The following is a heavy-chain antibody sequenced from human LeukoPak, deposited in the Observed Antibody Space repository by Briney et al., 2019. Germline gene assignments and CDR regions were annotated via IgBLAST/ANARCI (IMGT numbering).Heavy chain of an antibody. V-gene: IGHV1-46*01. CDR2: INPSGGST. CDR3: ARDRLVGQGWHYFDY. D-gene: IGHD6-19*01. Sequence: GASVKVSCKASGYTFTSYYMHWVRQAPGQGLEWMGIINPSGGSTSYAQKFQGRVTMTRDTSTSTVYMKLSSLRSEDTAVYYCARDRLVGQGWHYFDYWGQGTLVTVSS. J-gene: IGHJ4*02. CDR1: GYTFTSYY.